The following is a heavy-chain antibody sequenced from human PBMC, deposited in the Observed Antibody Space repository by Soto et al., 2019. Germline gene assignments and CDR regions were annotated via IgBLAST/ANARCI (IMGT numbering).Heavy chain of an antibody. CDR2: IYHSGST. D-gene: IGHD6-13*01. J-gene: IGHJ4*02. Sequence: QLQLQESGSGLVKPSQTLSLTCAVSGGSISSGGYSWSWIRPPPGQGLEWMGYIYHSGSTYYNPSLKRRVTISVDRSKNQFSLKLSSVTAADTAVYYCASHALYSGSWYGSYDYWGQGTLVTVSS. V-gene: IGHV4-30-2*01. CDR1: GGSISSGGYS. CDR3: ASHALYSGSWYGSYDY.